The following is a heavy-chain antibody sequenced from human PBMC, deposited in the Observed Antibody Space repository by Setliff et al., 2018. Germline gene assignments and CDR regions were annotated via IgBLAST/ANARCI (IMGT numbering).Heavy chain of an antibody. CDR3: ARDRPNSGSYFSLDY. J-gene: IGHJ4*02. CDR1: GYTFTSYY. D-gene: IGHD1-26*01. CDR2: INPSGGST. V-gene: IGHV1-46*01. Sequence: ASVKVSCKASGYTFTSYYMHWVRQAPGQGLEWMGIINPSGGSTSYAQKFQGRVTMTRDTSTSTAYMELSSLRSEDTAVYYCARDRPNSGSYFSLDYWGQGTLVTVSS.